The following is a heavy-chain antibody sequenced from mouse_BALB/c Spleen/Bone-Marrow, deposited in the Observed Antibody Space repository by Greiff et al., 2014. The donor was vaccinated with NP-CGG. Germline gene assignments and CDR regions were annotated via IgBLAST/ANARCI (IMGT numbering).Heavy chain of an antibody. D-gene: IGHD2-4*01. CDR3: ARGNYYDYDYFDY. CDR1: GYTFTSYV. CDR2: INPYNDGT. Sequence: EVKLQESGPELVKPGASVKMSCKASGYTFTSYVMHWVKQKPGQGLEWIGYINPYNDGTTYNEKFKGKATLTSDKSSSTAYMELSSLTSEDSAVSYCARGNYYDYDYFDYWGQGTTLTVSS. J-gene: IGHJ2*01. V-gene: IGHV1-14*01.